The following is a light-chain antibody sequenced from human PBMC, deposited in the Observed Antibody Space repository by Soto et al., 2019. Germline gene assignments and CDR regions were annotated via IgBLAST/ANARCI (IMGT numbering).Light chain of an antibody. J-gene: IGLJ2*01. Sequence: QPVLTQSPSASASLGASVKLTCTLSGGPSGYAIAWHQQQPGKGPRYLMKLHSDGIHIKGDGIPDRFSGSSSGAERYLTISSLQSEDEADYYCQTWGAGVVVFGGGTKLTVL. CDR1: GGPSGYA. CDR2: LHSDGIH. CDR3: QTWGAGVVV. V-gene: IGLV4-69*01.